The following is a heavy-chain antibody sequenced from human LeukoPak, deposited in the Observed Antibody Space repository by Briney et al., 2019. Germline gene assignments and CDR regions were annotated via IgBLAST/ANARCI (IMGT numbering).Heavy chain of an antibody. D-gene: IGHD2-2*02. CDR3: GRQGYTASHYFLDY. CDR2: IYTTGTT. J-gene: IGHJ4*02. Sequence: SQTLSLTCTVSSGSLSSYYWGWVRQPPGKGLEWIGRIYTTGTTQYNPSPKSRDTLSIDTSTNHFSLNLRSVTAADPAVYYCGRQGYTASHYFLDYWSQGTLVAVS. V-gene: IGHV4-4*07. CDR1: SGSLSSYY.